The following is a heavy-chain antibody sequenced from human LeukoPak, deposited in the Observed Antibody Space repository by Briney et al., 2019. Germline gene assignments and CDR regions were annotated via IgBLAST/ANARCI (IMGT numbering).Heavy chain of an antibody. CDR1: GLSVSNSY. CDR2: IYSGGST. D-gene: IGHD1-26*01. Sequence: PGGSLRLSCAASGLSVSNSYISWVRQAPGKGLEWVSVIYSGGSTYYADSVKGRFAISRDNSKNMLYLQMHSLRAEDTAVYYCARGNRYSGTFDPWGQGTLVTVSS. V-gene: IGHV3-66*01. CDR3: ARGNRYSGTFDP. J-gene: IGHJ5*02.